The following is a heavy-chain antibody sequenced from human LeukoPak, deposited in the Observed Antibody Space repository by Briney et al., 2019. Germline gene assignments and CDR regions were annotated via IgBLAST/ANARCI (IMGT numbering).Heavy chain of an antibody. J-gene: IGHJ4*02. CDR3: AREGSQEGFDY. V-gene: IGHV1-8*01. Sequence: GASVKVSCKASGYTFTSYDINWVRQATGQGLEWMGWMNPNSGNTGYAQKFQGRVTITTDESTSTAYMELSSLRSEDTAVYYCAREGSQEGFDYWGQGTLVTVSS. CDR1: GYTFTSYD. CDR2: MNPNSGNT.